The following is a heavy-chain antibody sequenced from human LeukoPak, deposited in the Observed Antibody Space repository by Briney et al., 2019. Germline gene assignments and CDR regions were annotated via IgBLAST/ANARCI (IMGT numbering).Heavy chain of an antibody. CDR3: ARRLSQAFDY. J-gene: IGHJ4*02. CDR1: GGSISSSSYY. CDR2: IYYSGST. V-gene: IGHV4-39*01. Sequence: PSETLSLTCTVSGGSISSSSYYWGWIRQPPGKGLEWIGSIYYSGSTYYNPSLKSRVTISVDTSKNQFSRKLSSVTAADTAVYYCARRLSQAFDYWGQGTLVTVSS.